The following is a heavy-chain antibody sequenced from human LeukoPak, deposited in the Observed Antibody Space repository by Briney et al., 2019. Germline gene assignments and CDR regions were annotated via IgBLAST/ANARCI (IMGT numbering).Heavy chain of an antibody. V-gene: IGHV4-34*01. D-gene: IGHD2-2*01. J-gene: IGHJ6*02. CDR2: INHSGST. Sequence: SETLSLTCAVYGGSFSGYYWSWIRQPPGKGLEWIGEINHSGSTNYNPSLKSRVTISVDTSKNQFSLKLSSVTAADTAVYYCARVYCSSTSCYGGWRASARYGMDVWGQGTTVTVSS. CDR3: ARVYCSSTSCYGGWRASARYGMDV. CDR1: GGSFSGYY.